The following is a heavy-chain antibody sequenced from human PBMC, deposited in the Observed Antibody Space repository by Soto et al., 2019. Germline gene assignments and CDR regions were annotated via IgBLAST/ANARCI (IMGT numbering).Heavy chain of an antibody. CDR1: GYTFTSYD. Sequence: GASVKVSCKASGYTFTSYDINWVRQATGQGLEWMGWMNPNSGNTGYAQKFQGRVTMTRNTSISTAYMELSSLRSEDTAVYYCARVAHDYDYIWGSYRYLDYWGQGTLVTV. CDR3: ARVAHDYDYIWGSYRYLDY. CDR2: MNPNSGNT. J-gene: IGHJ4*02. D-gene: IGHD3-16*02. V-gene: IGHV1-8*01.